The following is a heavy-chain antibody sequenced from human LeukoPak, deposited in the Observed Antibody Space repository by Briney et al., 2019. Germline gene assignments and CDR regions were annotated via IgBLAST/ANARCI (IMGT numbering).Heavy chain of an antibody. D-gene: IGHD6-13*01. CDR3: VRSLATSGMY. Sequence: SETLSLTCTVSGDSISSSNYYWGWIRQPPGKGLEWIGSTPYSGDTVYNPSLKSRIIISVDTSKNQFSLKLTSVTAADTAVYYCVRSLATSGMYWGQGTLVTVSS. CDR1: GDSISSSNYY. V-gene: IGHV4-39*01. J-gene: IGHJ4*02. CDR2: TPYSGDT.